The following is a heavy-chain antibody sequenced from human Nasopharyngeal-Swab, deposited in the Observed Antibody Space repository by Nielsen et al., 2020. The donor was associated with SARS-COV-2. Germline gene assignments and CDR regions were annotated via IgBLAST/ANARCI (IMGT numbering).Heavy chain of an antibody. CDR2: ISIYNGNT. V-gene: IGHV1-18*01. D-gene: IGHD3-16*02. J-gene: IGHJ4*02. CDR1: GYTFTSYG. Sequence: ASVKVSCKASGYTFTSYGISWVRQAPGQGLEWMGWISIYNGNTNYAQKLQGRVTVTTDTSTSTAYMELRSLRPDDTAVYYCARLPRYDYVWGSYRYTIPFDYWGQGTLVTVSS. CDR3: ARLPRYDYVWGSYRYTIPFDY.